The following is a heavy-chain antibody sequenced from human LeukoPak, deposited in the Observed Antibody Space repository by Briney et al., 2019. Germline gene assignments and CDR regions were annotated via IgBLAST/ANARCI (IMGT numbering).Heavy chain of an antibody. J-gene: IGHJ5*02. CDR1: GGSISSGGYY. CDR2: IYYSGST. D-gene: IGHD2-2*01. V-gene: IGHV4-31*03. Sequence: SETLSLTCTVSGGSISSGGYYWSWLRQHPGKGLEWIGYIYYSGSTYYNPPLKSRVTISVDTSKNQFSLKLSSVTAADTAVYYCARGVFQLPELFDHWGQGTLVTVSS. CDR3: ARGVFQLPELFDH.